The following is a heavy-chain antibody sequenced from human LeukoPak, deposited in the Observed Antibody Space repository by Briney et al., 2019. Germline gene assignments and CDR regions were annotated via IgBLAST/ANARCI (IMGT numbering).Heavy chain of an antibody. CDR2: INHSGST. Sequence: SATLSLPCAVSGGSFSGYYWSGIRQPPGKGLEGMGEINHSGSTNYNPSLKSRGTISVDTSKNQFSLKLSSVTAADTAVYYCARGIVGATDFDYWGQGTLVTVSS. J-gene: IGHJ4*02. V-gene: IGHV4-34*01. D-gene: IGHD1-26*01. CDR3: ARGIVGATDFDY. CDR1: GGSFSGYY.